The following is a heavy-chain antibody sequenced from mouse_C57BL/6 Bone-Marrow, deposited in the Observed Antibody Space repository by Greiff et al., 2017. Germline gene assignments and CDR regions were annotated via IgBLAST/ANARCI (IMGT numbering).Heavy chain of an antibody. CDR1: GYTFTSYW. J-gene: IGHJ2*01. CDR2: IYPGSGST. CDR3: AREGGWLLRFFDY. Sequence: QVQLQQPGAELVKPGASVKMSCKASGYTFTSYWITWVKQRPGQGLEWIGDIYPGSGSTNYNEKFKSKATLTVDTSSSTAYMQLSSLTSEDSAVYYGAREGGWLLRFFDYWGQGTTLTVSS. V-gene: IGHV1-55*01. D-gene: IGHD2-3*01.